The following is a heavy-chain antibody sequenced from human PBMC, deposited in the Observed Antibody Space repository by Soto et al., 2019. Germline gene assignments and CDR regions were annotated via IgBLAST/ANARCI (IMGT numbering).Heavy chain of an antibody. D-gene: IGHD2-15*01. J-gene: IGHJ4*02. V-gene: IGHV3-7*01. CDR2: IKEDGSEK. CDR3: SRDVVVGAKALNY. Sequence: GGSLRLSCAASGFTFSNYWMTWVRQAPGKGLEWVANIKEDGSEKHYVDSVKGRFTISRDNAKNSLYLQMNSLRVEDTAVYFCSRDVVVGAKALNYWGQGALVTSPQ. CDR1: GFTFSNYW.